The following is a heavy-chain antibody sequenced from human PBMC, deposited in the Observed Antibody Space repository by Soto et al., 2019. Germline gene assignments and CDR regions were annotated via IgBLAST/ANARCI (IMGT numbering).Heavy chain of an antibody. J-gene: IGHJ5*02. CDR2: INHSGST. Sequence: SETLSLTCAVYGGSFSGYYWSWIRQPPGKGLEWIGEINHSGSTNYNPSLKSRVTISVDTSKNQFSLKLSSVTAADTAVYYCARALKAAAKYNWFDPWGQGTLVTVSS. CDR3: ARALKAAAKYNWFDP. V-gene: IGHV4-34*01. CDR1: GGSFSGYY. D-gene: IGHD2-2*01.